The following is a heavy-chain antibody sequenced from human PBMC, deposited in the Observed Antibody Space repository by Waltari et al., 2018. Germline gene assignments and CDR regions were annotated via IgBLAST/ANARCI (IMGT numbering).Heavy chain of an antibody. D-gene: IGHD2-2*01. CDR2: IYSGGSNT. V-gene: IGHV3-23*03. Sequence: EVQLLESGGGLVQPGGSLRLSCAASGFTFSSYAMSWVRQAPGKGLEWVSIIYSGGSNTYYTDSVKGRFTISRDNSKSTLFLQMNSLRAEDTAVYYCAKDSYCSRTSCYSNWGEYWGQGTLVTVSS. J-gene: IGHJ4*02. CDR3: AKDSYCSRTSCYSNWGEY. CDR1: GFTFSSYA.